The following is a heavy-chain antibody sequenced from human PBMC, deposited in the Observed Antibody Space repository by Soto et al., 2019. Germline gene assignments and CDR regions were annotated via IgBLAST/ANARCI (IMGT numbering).Heavy chain of an antibody. V-gene: IGHV6-1*01. D-gene: IGHD2-15*01. CDR1: GDSVSSNSAA. J-gene: IGHJ4*02. CDR3: ARVYCSGGSCYSYYFDY. Sequence: SQTLSLTCAISGDSVSSNSAAWNWIRQSPSRGLEWLGRTYYRSKWYNDYAVSVKSRITINPDTSKNQFSLQLNSVTPEGTAVYYCARVYCSGGSCYSYYFDYWGQGTLVTVSS. CDR2: TYYRSKWYN.